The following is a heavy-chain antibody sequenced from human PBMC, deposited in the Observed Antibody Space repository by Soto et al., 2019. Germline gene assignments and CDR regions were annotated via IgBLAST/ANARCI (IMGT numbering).Heavy chain of an antibody. CDR3: ARAQGLNWFDP. CDR2: INPNSGGT. V-gene: IGHV1-2*04. CDR1: GYTFTGYY. Sequence: ASVKVSCKASGYTFTGYYMHWVRQAPGQGLEWMGWINPNSGGTNYAQKFQGWVTMTRDTSISTAYMELSRPRSDDTAVYYCARAQGLNWFDPWGQGTLVTVSS. J-gene: IGHJ5*02.